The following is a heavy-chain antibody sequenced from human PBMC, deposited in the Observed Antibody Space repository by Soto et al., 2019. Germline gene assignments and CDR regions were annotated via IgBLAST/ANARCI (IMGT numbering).Heavy chain of an antibody. D-gene: IGHD2-15*01. J-gene: IGHJ5*02. CDR2: MFYSGAT. CDR3: ARHKSGSDWLDP. Sequence: NSSETLSLTCTVSGGSISDISYCWGWIRQPPGKGLQWIGCMFYSGATYYNPSLKNRVTLSVDTSNNEFSLKLVSVTAPDTAVYYCARHKSGSDWLDPWGQGTLVTVSS. V-gene: IGHV4-39*01. CDR1: GGSISDISYC.